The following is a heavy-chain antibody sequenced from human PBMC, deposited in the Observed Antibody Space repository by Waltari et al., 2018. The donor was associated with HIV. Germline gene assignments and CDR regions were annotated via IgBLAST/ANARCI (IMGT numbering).Heavy chain of an antibody. Sequence: QMQLVESGGGVVQPGRSLRLSCAVSGFSFRSYGMHWVRQAPGKGLEWVAVIWYDGSQKYYANSVKGRFTISRDNSKNTLLLQMNSLRVEDTAVYYCARESTGTSAGAFDIWGQGTMVTVSS. V-gene: IGHV3-33*01. CDR2: IWYDGSQK. CDR3: ARESTGTSAGAFDI. CDR1: GFSFRSYG. D-gene: IGHD1-1*01. J-gene: IGHJ3*02.